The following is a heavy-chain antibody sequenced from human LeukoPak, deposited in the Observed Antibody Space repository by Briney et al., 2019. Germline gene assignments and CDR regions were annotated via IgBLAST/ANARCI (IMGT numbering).Heavy chain of an antibody. CDR1: GGTFSSYA. D-gene: IGHD5-12*01. Sequence: ASVNVSCKASGGTFSSYAISWVRQAPGQGLEWMGGIIPIFGTANYAQKFQGRVTITADESTSTAYMELSSLRSEDTAVYYCARVGGYSGYESKGDYWGQGTLVTVSS. CDR2: IIPIFGTA. V-gene: IGHV1-69*13. J-gene: IGHJ4*02. CDR3: ARVGGYSGYESKGDY.